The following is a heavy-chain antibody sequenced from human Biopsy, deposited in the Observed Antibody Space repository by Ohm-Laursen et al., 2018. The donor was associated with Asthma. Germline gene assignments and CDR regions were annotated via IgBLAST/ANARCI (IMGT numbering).Heavy chain of an antibody. Sequence: GSLRLSCAASGFTFNSYWMSWVRQAPGKGLEWVANIKKDGSEKYYMDSVKGRFTISRDNAKNSLYLHMNSLRAADTALYYCARGGYCTSPTCPWGRYATDVWGQGTTVTVSS. CDR2: IKKDGSEK. J-gene: IGHJ6*02. CDR3: ARGGYCTSPTCPWGRYATDV. D-gene: IGHD2-2*01. CDR1: GFTFNSYW. V-gene: IGHV3-7*01.